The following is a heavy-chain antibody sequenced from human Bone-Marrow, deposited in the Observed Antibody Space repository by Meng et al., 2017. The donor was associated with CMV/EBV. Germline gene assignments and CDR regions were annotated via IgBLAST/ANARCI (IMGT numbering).Heavy chain of an antibody. CDR2: ISGGGSST. V-gene: IGHV3-23*01. CDR3: AKDRGSGRPYYFDY. J-gene: IGHJ4*02. D-gene: IGHD6-19*01. Sequence: ASGFTFNNYAMNWVRQAPGKGLEWVSVISGGGSSTYYVDSVKGRFTISRDNSKSTLYLQMNSLRAEDTAVYYCAKDRGSGRPYYFDYWGQGTLVTVSS. CDR1: GFTFNNYA.